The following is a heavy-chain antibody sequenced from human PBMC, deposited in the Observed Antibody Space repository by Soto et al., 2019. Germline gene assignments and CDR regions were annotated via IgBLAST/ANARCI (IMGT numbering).Heavy chain of an antibody. CDR2: INAGNGNT. Sequence: ASVKVSCKASGYTFTSYAMHWVRQAPGQRLEWMGWINAGNGNTKYSQKFQGRVTITRDTSASTAYMKLSSLRSEDTAVYYCARVPLLRFLEWLPWYGMDVWGQGTTVTVSS. CDR3: ARVPLLRFLEWLPWYGMDV. D-gene: IGHD3-3*01. V-gene: IGHV1-3*01. J-gene: IGHJ6*02. CDR1: GYTFTSYA.